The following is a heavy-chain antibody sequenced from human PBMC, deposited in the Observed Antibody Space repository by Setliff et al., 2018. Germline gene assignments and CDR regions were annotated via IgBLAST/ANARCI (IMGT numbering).Heavy chain of an antibody. CDR3: ARDRKSSPEHYYFDY. J-gene: IGHJ4*02. CDR1: GYTFSNYG. V-gene: IGHV1-18*01. Sequence: ASVKVSCKASGYTFSNYGITWVRQAPGQGPEWMGWISAYSGNTKYAKSFQGRVTMNTDTSTSTAYMELGSLTSDDTAVYYCARDRKSSPEHYYFDYWGQGTLVTV. CDR2: ISAYSGNT.